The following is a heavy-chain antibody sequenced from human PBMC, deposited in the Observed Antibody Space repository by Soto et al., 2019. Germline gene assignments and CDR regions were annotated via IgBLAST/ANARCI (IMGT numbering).Heavy chain of an antibody. J-gene: IGHJ4*02. CDR3: ARPHSSGWYAFDY. V-gene: IGHV3-11*01. Sequence: GGSLRLACAASRFTFSDYYMSWIRQAPGKGLEWISYISSRGSTIYYADSVKGRFTISRDNAKNSLYLQMNSLRAEDTAVYYCARPHSSGWYAFDYWGQGTLVTVSS. CDR2: ISSRGSTI. CDR1: RFTFSDYY. D-gene: IGHD6-19*01.